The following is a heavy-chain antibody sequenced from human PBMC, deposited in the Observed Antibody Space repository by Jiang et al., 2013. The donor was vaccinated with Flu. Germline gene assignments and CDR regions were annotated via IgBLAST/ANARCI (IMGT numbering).Heavy chain of an antibody. D-gene: IGHD1-26*01. CDR3: ARRGEWEEGGMDV. CDR2: IYYSGST. J-gene: IGHJ6*01. Sequence: GPGLVKPSQTLSLTCTVSGGSISSGDYYWSWIRQPPGKGLEWIGYIYYSGSTYYNPSLKSRVTISVDTSKNQFSLKLSSVTAADTAVYYCARRGEWEEGGMDVWGPRGPRSPSPQ. CDR1: GGSISSGDYY. V-gene: IGHV4-30-4*01.